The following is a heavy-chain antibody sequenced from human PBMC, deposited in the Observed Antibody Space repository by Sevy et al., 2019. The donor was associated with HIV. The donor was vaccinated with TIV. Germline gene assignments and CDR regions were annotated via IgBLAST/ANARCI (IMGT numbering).Heavy chain of an antibody. CDR3: ARDHGGVQDWYFDL. CDR2: IYTGGST. CDR1: GFDVSNNY. V-gene: IGHV3-53*01. J-gene: IGHJ2*01. D-gene: IGHD2-8*02. Sequence: GGSLRLSCAASGFDVSNNYMSWVRQAPGKGLEWVSVIYTGGSTYYADPVTRRFTMSRDTSKNTVYLQMDSLRAEDTAVYYCARDHGGVQDWYFDLWGRGTLVTVSS.